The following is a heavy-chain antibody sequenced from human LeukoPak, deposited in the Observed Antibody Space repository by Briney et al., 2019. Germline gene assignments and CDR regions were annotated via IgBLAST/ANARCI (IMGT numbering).Heavy chain of an antibody. CDR1: GFTVSSSY. V-gene: IGHV3-66*01. CDR3: ARDYYVGNSGDYFDY. D-gene: IGHD4-23*01. Sequence: PGGSLRLSCVVSGFTVSSSYMSWVRQAPGKGLEWVSLIYSDGSTYYADSVKGRFTISRDNSKNTLYLQMSSLRAEDTAVYYCARDYYVGNSGDYFDYWGQGSLVTVSS. J-gene: IGHJ4*02. CDR2: IYSDGST.